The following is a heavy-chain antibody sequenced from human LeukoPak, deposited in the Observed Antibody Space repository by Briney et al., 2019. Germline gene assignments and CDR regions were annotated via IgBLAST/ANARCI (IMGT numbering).Heavy chain of an antibody. V-gene: IGHV3-74*01. CDR1: GFTFSSYS. Sequence: GGSLRLSCAASGFTFSSYSMNWVRQAPGKGLEWVSRIKGDGSSISYADSVKGRFTIFRDNAKNTLFLQMDSLRAEDTAVYYCVRGTIAAAGIDYWGQGTLVTVSS. CDR3: VRGTIAAAGIDY. D-gene: IGHD6-13*01. CDR2: IKGDGSSI. J-gene: IGHJ4*02.